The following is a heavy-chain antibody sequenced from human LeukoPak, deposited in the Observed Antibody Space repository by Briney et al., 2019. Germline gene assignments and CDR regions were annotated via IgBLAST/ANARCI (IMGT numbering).Heavy chain of an antibody. J-gene: IGHJ4*02. CDR1: GFTFSTYS. CDR2: IRSFSTYI. CDR3: ARDLIRVSPPDY. V-gene: IGHV3-21*01. D-gene: IGHD6-6*01. Sequence: PGGSLRLSCAAAGFTFSTYSMSWVRQGPGKGLEWVSSIRSFSTYIYYADSVTGRFTISRDNAKNSLYLQMNSLRDEDTAVYYCARDLIRVSPPDYWGQGTLVTVSS.